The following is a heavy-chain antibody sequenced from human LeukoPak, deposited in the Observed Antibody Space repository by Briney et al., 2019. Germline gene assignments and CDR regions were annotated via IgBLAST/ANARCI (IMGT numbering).Heavy chain of an antibody. Sequence: SETLSLTCTVSGGSISNCYWSWIRQPPGKGLEWIGYIYYSGSTNYNPSLKSRVTISVDTSKNQFSLKLSSVTAADTAVYYCARDLGVVVPAAPIAVAEKEDYWGQGTLVTVSS. D-gene: IGHD2-2*01. V-gene: IGHV4-59*12. CDR1: GGSISNCY. CDR2: IYYSGST. CDR3: ARDLGVVVPAAPIAVAEKEDY. J-gene: IGHJ4*02.